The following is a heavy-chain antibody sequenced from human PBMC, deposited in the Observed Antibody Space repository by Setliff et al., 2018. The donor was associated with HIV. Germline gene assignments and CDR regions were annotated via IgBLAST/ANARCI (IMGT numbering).Heavy chain of an antibody. CDR3: ARDYSYVAQAGYYAMDV. CDR1: GFTFSDCS. CDR2: IRQDGSEK. D-gene: IGHD5-18*01. J-gene: IGHJ6*02. Sequence: GSLRLSCAASGFTFSDCSMNWVRQAPGKGLEWVANIRQDGSEKYYVDSVEGRFTISRDNAKNSLYLQMNSLRADDTAVYYCARDYSYVAQAGYYAMDVWGQGTTVTVSS. V-gene: IGHV3-7*01.